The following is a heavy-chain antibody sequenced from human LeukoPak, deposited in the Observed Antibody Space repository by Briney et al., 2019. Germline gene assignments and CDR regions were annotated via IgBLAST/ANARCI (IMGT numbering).Heavy chain of an antibody. CDR2: IKQGGSEK. D-gene: IGHD3-16*01. Sequence: GGPLRLSCAASGFTFSSYWMTWVRQAPGKGLEGVANIKQGGSEKYSVDPVKGRFTISRDKPKNSLYMHMNRLRAEDTAVYYCARVMSASVWRTYGSYYFYCYMDVWGKGTTVTVSS. CDR3: ARVMSASVWRTYGSYYFYCYMDV. CDR1: GFTFSSYW. J-gene: IGHJ6*03. V-gene: IGHV3-7*01.